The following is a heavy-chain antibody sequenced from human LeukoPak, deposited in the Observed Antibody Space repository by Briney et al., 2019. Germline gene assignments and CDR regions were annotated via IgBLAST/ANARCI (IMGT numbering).Heavy chain of an antibody. V-gene: IGHV4-34*01. CDR3: AREDRSGGDCYWFDS. D-gene: IGHD2-21*02. CDR2: INYDGTT. CDR1: GGSFSGYY. Sequence: SETLSLTCAVYGGSFSGYYWGWIRQSPGKGLEWIGEINYDGTTNYNPSLKSRVTMSVDTSKNQFSLKLTSVTAADTAVYYCAREDRSGGDCYWFDSWGQGTLVTVSS. J-gene: IGHJ5*01.